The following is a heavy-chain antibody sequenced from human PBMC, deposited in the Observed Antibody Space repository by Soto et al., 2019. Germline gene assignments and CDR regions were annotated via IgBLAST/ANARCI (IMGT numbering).Heavy chain of an antibody. Sequence: TSETLSLTCTVSGGSILNGGHYWTWIRQHPGKGLEWIGRIYFSGSTHYNPALKSRVTFSLDTSKNQFSLKLSSVTAADTAVYYCARQYYDILTGYSTFDYWGQGTLVTVSS. CDR3: ARQYYDILTGYSTFDY. CDR1: GGSILNGGHY. J-gene: IGHJ4*02. D-gene: IGHD3-9*01. CDR2: IYFSGST. V-gene: IGHV4-39*01.